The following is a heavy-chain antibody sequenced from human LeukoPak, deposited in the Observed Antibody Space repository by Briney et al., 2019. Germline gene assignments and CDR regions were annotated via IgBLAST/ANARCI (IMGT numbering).Heavy chain of an antibody. V-gene: IGHV3-43*01. CDR3: AKGGGFRPEGHWDYFDY. D-gene: IGHD3-16*01. J-gene: IGHJ4*02. Sequence: GGSLRLSCAASGFTFDDFAMHWVRQAPGKGLEWVSLISWDGRSTYYADSVKGRFTISRDNSKNSLYLQMNSLRTEDTALYYCAKGGGFRPEGHWDYFDYWGQGTLVTVSS. CDR1: GFTFDDFA. CDR2: ISWDGRST.